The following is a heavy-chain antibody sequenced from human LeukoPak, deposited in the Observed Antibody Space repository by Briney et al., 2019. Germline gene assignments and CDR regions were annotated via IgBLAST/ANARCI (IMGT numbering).Heavy chain of an antibody. D-gene: IGHD1-26*01. CDR3: TRVIGGNYGGDS. J-gene: IGHJ4*02. V-gene: IGHV3-23*01. Sequence: GGSLRLSCAASGFTFSSYAMSWVRQAPRKGLEWVSAISSSGGSTYYADSVKGRFTISRDKSKNTLYLQMKSLRAEDTAVYYCTRVIGGNYGGDSWGQGTLVTVSS. CDR2: ISSSGGST. CDR1: GFTFSSYA.